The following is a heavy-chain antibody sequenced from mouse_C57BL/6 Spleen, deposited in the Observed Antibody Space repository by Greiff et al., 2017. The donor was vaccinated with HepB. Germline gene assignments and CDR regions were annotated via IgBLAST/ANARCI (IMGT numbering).Heavy chain of an antibody. D-gene: IGHD1-1*01. CDR1: GYTFTGYW. CDR2: ILPGSGST. J-gene: IGHJ2*01. Sequence: QVQLQQSGAELMKPGASVKLSCKATGYTFTGYWIEWVKQRPGHGLEWIGEILPGSGSTNYSEKFKGKATFTADTSSNTAYMQLSSLTTEDSAIYYGARRGATVVDYFDYWGQGTTLTVSS. CDR3: ARRGATVVDYFDY. V-gene: IGHV1-9*01.